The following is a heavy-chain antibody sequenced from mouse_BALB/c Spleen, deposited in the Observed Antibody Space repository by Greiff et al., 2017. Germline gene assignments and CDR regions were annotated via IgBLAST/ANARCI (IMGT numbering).Heavy chain of an antibody. D-gene: IGHD2-1*01. V-gene: IGHV3-2*02. CDR1: GYSITSDYA. CDR2: ISYSGST. J-gene: IGHJ4*01. Sequence: EVQRVESGPGLVKPSQSLSLTCTVTGYSITSDYAWNWIRQFPGNKLEWMGYISYSGSTSYNPSLKSRISITRDTSKNQFFLQLNSVTTEDTATYYCATYGNPYYYAMDYWGQGTSVTVSS. CDR3: ATYGNPYYYAMDY.